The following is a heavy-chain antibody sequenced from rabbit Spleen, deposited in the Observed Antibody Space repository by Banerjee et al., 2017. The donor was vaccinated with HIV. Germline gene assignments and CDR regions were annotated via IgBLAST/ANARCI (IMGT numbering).Heavy chain of an antibody. CDR2: IYGGSNSAT. CDR1: GFSFSSNYY. CDR3: ARDTGSSFSSYGMDL. V-gene: IGHV1S45*01. Sequence: QEQLVESGGGLVQPEGSLTLTCTASGFSFSSNYYIYWVRQAPGKGLEWIACIYGGSNSATYYATWAKGRFTISKTSSTTVTLQMTSLTAADTATYFCARDTGSSFSSYGMDLGGPGTLVTVS. J-gene: IGHJ6*01. D-gene: IGHD8-1*01.